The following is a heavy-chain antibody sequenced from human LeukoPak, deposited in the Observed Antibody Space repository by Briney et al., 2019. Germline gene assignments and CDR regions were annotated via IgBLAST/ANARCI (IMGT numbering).Heavy chain of an antibody. J-gene: IGHJ3*02. CDR3: AKVSGQLKAMIVVVIVGAFDI. CDR1: GFTFSSYA. V-gene: IGHV3-23*01. CDR2: ISGSGGST. Sequence: PGGSLRLSSAASGFTFSSYAMSRVRQAPGKGLEWVSAISGSGGSTYYADSVKGRFTISRDNSKNTLYLQMNSLRAEDTAVYYCAKVSGQLKAMIVVVIVGAFDIWGQGTMVTVSS. D-gene: IGHD3-22*01.